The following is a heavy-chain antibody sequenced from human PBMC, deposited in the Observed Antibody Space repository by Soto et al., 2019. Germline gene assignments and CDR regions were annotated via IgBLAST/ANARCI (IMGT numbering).Heavy chain of an antibody. CDR2: IYYSGST. CDR3: ARASPPAPVYSSSYYYYYGMDV. CDR1: GGSVISGSYY. J-gene: IGHJ6*02. V-gene: IGHV4-61*01. Sequence: SETLSLTCTVSGGSVISGSYYWTWILQPPGKGLEWIGYIYYSGSTNYNPSLKSRVTISVDTSKNQFSLKLSSVTAADTAVYYCARASPPAPVYSSSYYYYYGMDVWGQGTTVTVSS. D-gene: IGHD6-6*01.